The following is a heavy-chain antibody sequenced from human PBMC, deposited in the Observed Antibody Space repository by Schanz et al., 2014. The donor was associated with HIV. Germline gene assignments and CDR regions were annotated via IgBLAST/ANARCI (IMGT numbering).Heavy chain of an antibody. CDR2: ISWNSGSI. Sequence: EVQLVESGGGLVQPGRSLRLSCAASGFTFDDYAMHWVRQAPGKGLEWVSGISWNSGSIGYADSVKGRFTISRDNAKNSLYLQMNSLRGEDTALYHCAKDLSVYNVHSIMVTPPVGYGMDVWGQGTTVTVSS. D-gene: IGHD5-18*01. CDR1: GFTFDDYA. J-gene: IGHJ6*02. CDR3: AKDLSVYNVHSIMVTPPVGYGMDV. V-gene: IGHV3-9*01.